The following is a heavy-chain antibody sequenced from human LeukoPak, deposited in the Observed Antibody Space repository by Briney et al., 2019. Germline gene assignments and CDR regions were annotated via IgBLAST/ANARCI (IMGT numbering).Heavy chain of an antibody. CDR2: ISYDGSNK. Sequence: GGSLRLSCAASGFTFSSYGMHWVRQAPGKGLEWVAVISYDGSNKYYADSVKGRFTISRDNSKNTLYLQMNSLRAEDTAVYYCAKDRLSVEGPRSSWYPYYFDYWGQGTLVTVSS. CDR3: AKDRLSVEGPRSSWYPYYFDY. D-gene: IGHD6-13*01. J-gene: IGHJ4*02. V-gene: IGHV3-30*18. CDR1: GFTFSSYG.